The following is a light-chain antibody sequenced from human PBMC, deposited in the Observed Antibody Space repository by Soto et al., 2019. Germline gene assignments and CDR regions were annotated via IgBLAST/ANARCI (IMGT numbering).Light chain of an antibody. CDR1: QSVSSN. J-gene: IGKJ4*01. CDR2: GAS. V-gene: IGKV3-15*01. CDR3: QQYNDWLLT. Sequence: IVMTQSPASLSVPPGERATLSCRASQSVSSNFAWYLQKPGQAPRLLIYGASTRATGVPASFSGSGSGTEFTLTISSLQSEDFAVYYCQQYNDWLLTFGGGTKVDIK.